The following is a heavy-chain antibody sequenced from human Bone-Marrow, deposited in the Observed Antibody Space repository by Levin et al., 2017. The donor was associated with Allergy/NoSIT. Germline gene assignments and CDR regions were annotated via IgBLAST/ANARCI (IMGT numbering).Heavy chain of an antibody. D-gene: IGHD6-19*01. Sequence: GESLKISCAASGFTFSSYPMHWVRQAPGKGPEWVAVISFDGTKKDYVDSVKGRFTISRDNSNDTLYLQMNGVQSEDTAVYYCARDRKRYSNGWYYFDYWGQGTLVTVSS. CDR3: ARDRKRYSNGWYYFDY. CDR1: GFTFSSYP. J-gene: IGHJ4*02. V-gene: IGHV3-30*04. CDR2: ISFDGTKK.